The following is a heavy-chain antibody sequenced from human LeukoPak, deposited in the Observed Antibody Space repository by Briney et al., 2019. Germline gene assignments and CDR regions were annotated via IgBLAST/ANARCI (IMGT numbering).Heavy chain of an antibody. CDR3: ARGATMVRIHYYYMDV. CDR2: IYTSGST. D-gene: IGHD3-10*01. J-gene: IGHJ6*03. Sequence: SETLSLTCTVSGGSISSGSYYWSWIRQPAGKGLEWIGRIYTSGSTNYNPSLKSRVTISVDTSKNQFSLKLSSVTAADTAVYYCARGATMVRIHYYYMDVWGKGTTVTVSS. V-gene: IGHV4-61*02. CDR1: GGSISSGSYY.